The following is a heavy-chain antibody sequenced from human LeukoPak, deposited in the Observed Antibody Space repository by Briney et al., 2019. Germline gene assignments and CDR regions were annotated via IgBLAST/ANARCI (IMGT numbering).Heavy chain of an antibody. CDR2: IKQDGSEK. CDR1: GFTFSSYW. Sequence: GGALRLSCAASGFTFSSYWMSWVRQAPGKGLEWVANIKQDGSEKYYVDSVKGRFTISRDNAKNSLYLQMNSLRAEDTAVYYCARDDCSSISCYHNWFDPWGQGTLVTVSS. V-gene: IGHV3-7*01. CDR3: ARDDCSSISCYHNWFDP. J-gene: IGHJ5*02. D-gene: IGHD2-2*01.